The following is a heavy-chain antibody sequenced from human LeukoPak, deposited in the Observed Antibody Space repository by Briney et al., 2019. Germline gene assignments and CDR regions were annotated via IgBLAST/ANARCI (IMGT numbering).Heavy chain of an antibody. Sequence: ASVKVSCKASGYSFISYYIHWVRQAPGQGVEWMGIINPSGGSTRCAQKFQDRVTMTRDTSTSTVYMELSSLSSEDTAVYYCARAFTSGRRFDYWGQGTLVTVSS. V-gene: IGHV1-46*01. CDR1: GYSFISYY. CDR3: ARAFTSGRRFDY. D-gene: IGHD2-8*01. J-gene: IGHJ4*02. CDR2: INPSGGST.